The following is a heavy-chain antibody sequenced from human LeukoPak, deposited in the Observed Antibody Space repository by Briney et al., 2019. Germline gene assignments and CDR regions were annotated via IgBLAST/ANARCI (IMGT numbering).Heavy chain of an antibody. J-gene: IGHJ4*02. V-gene: IGHV3-23*01. CDR1: GFTFRSYA. Sequence: PGGSLRLSCAASGFTFRSYAMSWVRQAPGKGREWVSAISGSSGSTYYADSVKGRFTISRDNSKNTLYLQMNSLRAEDTAVYYCAKDRFRGYSYVYEWDYWGQGTLVTVSS. CDR2: ISGSSGST. CDR3: AKDRFRGYSYVYEWDY. D-gene: IGHD5-18*01.